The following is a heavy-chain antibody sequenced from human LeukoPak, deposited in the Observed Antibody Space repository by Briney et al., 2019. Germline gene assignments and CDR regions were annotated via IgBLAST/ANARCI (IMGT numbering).Heavy chain of an antibody. Sequence: GGSLRLSCAASGLSFSSYAMNWVRRAPGKGLEWVSGTFGDGGGLVYADPVGGRFTLSRDNSKSTLYLQINSLTVDDTAIYYCAKDRRPDGRWDIDYWAQGTLLTVFS. CDR1: GLSFSSYA. CDR3: AKDRRPDGRWDIDY. V-gene: IGHV3-23*01. CDR2: TFGDGGGL. J-gene: IGHJ4*02. D-gene: IGHD5-24*01.